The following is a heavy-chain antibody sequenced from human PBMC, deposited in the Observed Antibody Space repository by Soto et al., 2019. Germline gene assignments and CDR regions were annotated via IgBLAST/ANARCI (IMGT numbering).Heavy chain of an antibody. J-gene: IGHJ4*02. CDR3: ARDVGYGLIDY. D-gene: IGHD5-18*01. V-gene: IGHV1-18*01. CDR1: GYTFTSYG. Sequence: QVQLVQSGAEVKKPGASVKVSCKASGYTFTSYGISWVRQAPGQGLEWMGWINAYNGNTNYAQKFQGRVTMTTDTSTSTSYKALRSLRSDDTDVYYCARDVGYGLIDYWGPGTLVTVSS. CDR2: INAYNGNT.